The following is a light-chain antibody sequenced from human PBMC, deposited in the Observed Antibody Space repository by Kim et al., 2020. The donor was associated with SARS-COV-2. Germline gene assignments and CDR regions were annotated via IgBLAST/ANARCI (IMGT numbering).Light chain of an antibody. CDR2: DVT. J-gene: IGLJ1*01. V-gene: IGLV2-14*03. CDR1: SSDVGGYNY. Sequence: QSALTQPASVSGSPGQSITISCTGGSSDVGGYNYVSWYQQSPGKAPKLVIYDVTKRPSGVSNRFSGSKSGNTASLTISGLQTEDEADFYCCSYTSSTTYVFGPGPRSPS. CDR3: CSYTSSTTYV.